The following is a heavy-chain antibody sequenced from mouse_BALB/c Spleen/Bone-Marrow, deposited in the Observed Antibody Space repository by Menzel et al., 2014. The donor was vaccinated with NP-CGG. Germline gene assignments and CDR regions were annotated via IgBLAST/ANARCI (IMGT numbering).Heavy chain of an antibody. CDR3: VTSTYFDV. D-gene: IGHD6-1*01. CDR1: GFTFNTYA. V-gene: IGHV10-1*02. CDR2: IRSKSNNFPT. J-gene: IGHJ1*01. Sequence: EVQVVEPGGRLVQPKGSLKLSCAASGFTFNTYAMNWVRQAPGKGLEWVARIRSKSNNFPTYYADSVKDRFTISRDDSQSMLYLQMNNLKTEDTAMYYCVTSTYFDVWGAGTTVTVSS.